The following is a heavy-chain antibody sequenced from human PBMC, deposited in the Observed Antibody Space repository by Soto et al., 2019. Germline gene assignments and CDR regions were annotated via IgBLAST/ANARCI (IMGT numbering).Heavy chain of an antibody. V-gene: IGHV4-34*01. Sequence: QVQLQQWGAGLLKPSETLSLTCAVYGGSFSDYYWTWIRQPPGKGMEWMGEMKQSGSTNYNPSLKSRVTISVDTSKNQFSLNLTSVAAADTAVYYCARGASRWGAWGQGTLVTVSS. CDR2: MKQSGST. CDR3: ARGASRWGA. J-gene: IGHJ5*02. D-gene: IGHD6-13*01. CDR1: GGSFSDYY.